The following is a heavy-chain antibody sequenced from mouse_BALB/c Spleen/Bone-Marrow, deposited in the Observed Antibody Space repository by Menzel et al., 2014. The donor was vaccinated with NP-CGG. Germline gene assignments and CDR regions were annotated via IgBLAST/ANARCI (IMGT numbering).Heavy chain of an antibody. V-gene: IGHV14-3*02. CDR1: GFNIKDTY. CDR3: ARLGNYGY. J-gene: IGHJ2*01. Sequence: EVKLVESGAELGKPGASAKLSCTASGFNIKDTYMHWVKQRPEQGPEWIGRIDPANGNTKYDPKFQGKATITADTSSNTAYLQLSSLTSEDTAVYYCARLGNYGYWGQGTTLTVSS. CDR2: IDPANGNT. D-gene: IGHD2-1*01.